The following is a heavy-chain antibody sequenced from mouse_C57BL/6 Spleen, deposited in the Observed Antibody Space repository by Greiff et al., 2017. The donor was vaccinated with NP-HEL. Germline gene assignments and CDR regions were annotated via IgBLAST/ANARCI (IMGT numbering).Heavy chain of an antibody. CDR1: GYSFTGYY. CDR3: ARWGRGYDYENFDY. J-gene: IGHJ2*01. D-gene: IGHD2-4*01. V-gene: IGHV1-31*01. CDR2: IYPYNGVS. Sequence: EVQLVESGPELVKPGASVKISCKASGYSFTGYYMHWVKQSHGNILDWIGYIYPYNGVSSYNQKFKGKATLTVDKSSSTAYMELSSLTSEDSAVYYCARWGRGYDYENFDYWGQGTTLTVSS.